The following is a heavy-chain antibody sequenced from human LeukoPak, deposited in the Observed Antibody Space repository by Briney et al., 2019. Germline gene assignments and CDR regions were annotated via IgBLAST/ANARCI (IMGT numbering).Heavy chain of an antibody. CDR3: ATTSGGSGDDAFDI. CDR1: GGSNSSYY. Sequence: SETLSLTCAVSGGSNSSYYWSWIRQPPGKGLEWIGYIYYSGSTNYNPSLKSRVTISVDTSKNQFSLKLSSVTAADTAVYYCATTSGGSGDDAFDIWGQGTMVTVSS. V-gene: IGHV4-59*13. J-gene: IGHJ3*02. D-gene: IGHD2-15*01. CDR2: IYYSGST.